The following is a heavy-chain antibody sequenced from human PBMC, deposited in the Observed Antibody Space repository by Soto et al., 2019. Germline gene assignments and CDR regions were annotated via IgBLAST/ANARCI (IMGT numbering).Heavy chain of an antibody. CDR3: AGLLDSLGEPHYFDS. Sequence: GESLKISCKASGYTFSNNWIGWVRQMPGKGLEWMGIIYPGDSETRYSPSFQGQVTISADRSVNTAYLQWSSLKASDTAMYYCAGLLDSLGEPHYFDSWGQGTMVTVSS. CDR2: IYPGDSET. D-gene: IGHD3-16*01. J-gene: IGHJ4*02. V-gene: IGHV5-51*01. CDR1: GYTFSNNW.